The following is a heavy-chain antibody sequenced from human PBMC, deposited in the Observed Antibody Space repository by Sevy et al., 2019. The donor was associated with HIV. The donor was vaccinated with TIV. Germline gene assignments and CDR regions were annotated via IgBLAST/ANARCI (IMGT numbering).Heavy chain of an antibody. Sequence: GGSLRLSCAVSGFTISSNYMSWVSQAPGKGLEWVSVIYSAGSTSYTDSVKGRFIFSKDNSKNTLSLEMSNLRAEDTAVYYCASHYCTSGSCYFDYWGQGPLVTVSS. CDR3: ASHYCTSGSCYFDY. J-gene: IGHJ4*02. CDR2: IYSAGST. CDR1: GFTISSNY. D-gene: IGHD2-8*01. V-gene: IGHV3-53*01.